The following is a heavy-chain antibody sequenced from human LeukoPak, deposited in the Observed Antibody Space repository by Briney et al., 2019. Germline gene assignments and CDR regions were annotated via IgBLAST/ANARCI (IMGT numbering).Heavy chain of an antibody. CDR1: GFTFSSYA. J-gene: IGHJ3*01. CDR2: ISGSGGNK. D-gene: IGHD1-26*01. CDR3: ARDNAGLVKHLDALDL. Sequence: GGSLRLSCAASGFTFSSYAMSWVRQAPGKGLEWVSVISGSGGNKYYADSVKGRFTISRDNSKNTLYLQMNSLRAEDTAVYYCARDNAGLVKHLDALDLWGQGTMVTVAS. V-gene: IGHV3-23*01.